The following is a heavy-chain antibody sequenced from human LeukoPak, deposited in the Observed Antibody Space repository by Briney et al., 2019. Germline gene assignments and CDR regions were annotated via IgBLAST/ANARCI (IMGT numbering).Heavy chain of an antibody. CDR2: ITWDGYKI. J-gene: IGHJ4*02. Sequence: PGGSLRLSCEASGFIFDDYVMYWVRQSPGKGLEWVSGITWDGYKIDYVDSVKGRFTISRDNARNSLFLQMNRVRVEDTAFYYCVKGYSSSWSGYFDSWGQGTLVTV. D-gene: IGHD5-18*01. CDR3: VKGYSSSWSGYFDS. CDR1: GFIFDDYV. V-gene: IGHV3-9*01.